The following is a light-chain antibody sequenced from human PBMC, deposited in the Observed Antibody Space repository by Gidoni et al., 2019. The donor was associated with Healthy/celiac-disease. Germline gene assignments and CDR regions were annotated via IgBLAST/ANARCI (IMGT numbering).Light chain of an antibody. CDR3: QQRSNWPGLT. CDR2: DAS. V-gene: IGKV3-11*01. J-gene: IGKJ4*01. CDR1: QSVSIY. Sequence: EIVLTQSPATLSLSPGERATLSCRASQSVSIYLAWYQQKPGQAPRLLIYDASNRATGIPARFSGSGYGTDFTLTISSLEPEDFAVYYCQQRSNWPGLTFXGXTKVEIK.